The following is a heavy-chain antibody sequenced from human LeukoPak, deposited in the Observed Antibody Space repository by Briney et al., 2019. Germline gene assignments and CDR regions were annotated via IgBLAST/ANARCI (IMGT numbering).Heavy chain of an antibody. CDR2: INTDGSST. CDR1: GFTFSSYW. J-gene: IGHJ6*03. D-gene: IGHD6-13*01. Sequence: PGGSLRLSCAAAGFTFSSYWMHWVRQAPGKGLVWVSRINTDGSSTSYADSVKGRFTISRDNAKNTLYLQMNSLRAEDTAVYYCAREEYSSSWEVFYYMDVWGKGTTVTVSS. V-gene: IGHV3-74*01. CDR3: AREEYSSSWEVFYYMDV.